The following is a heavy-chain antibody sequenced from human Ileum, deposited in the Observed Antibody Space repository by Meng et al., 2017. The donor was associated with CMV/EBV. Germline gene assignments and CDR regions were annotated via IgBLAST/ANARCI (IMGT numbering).Heavy chain of an antibody. V-gene: IGHV3-74*03. CDR2: VHSSGSME. CDR1: GSNPSTFW. CDR3: VMLPPGF. D-gene: IGHD3-10*01. Sequence: GQMVACGGDLGQPGGSLKLSCAVSGSNPSTFWLDWVRQVPGKGPVWVSRVHSSGSMETYEDSVKGRFTASRDNTKNTFYLQMNSLRDEDTAVYYCVMLPPGFWGQGTLVTVSS. J-gene: IGHJ4*02.